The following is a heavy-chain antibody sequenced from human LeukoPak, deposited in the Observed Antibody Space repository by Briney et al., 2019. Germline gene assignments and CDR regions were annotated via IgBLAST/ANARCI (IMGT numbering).Heavy chain of an antibody. J-gene: IGHJ4*02. Sequence: GGSLRLSGAAPGFTLSSSGMNWVRQGPGKGLEWVSYLGPGSNTVYYADSVKGRFTIYKDNAKNSLYLQMSSLRDEDTAVFYCARAAYNSGPDYWGQGTLVTVSS. CDR1: GFTLSSSG. CDR2: LGPGSNTV. V-gene: IGHV3-48*02. D-gene: IGHD5-12*01. CDR3: ARAAYNSGPDY.